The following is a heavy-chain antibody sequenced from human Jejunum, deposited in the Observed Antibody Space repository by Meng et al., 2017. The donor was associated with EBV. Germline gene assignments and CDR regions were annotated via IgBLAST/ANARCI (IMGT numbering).Heavy chain of an antibody. V-gene: IGHV4-61*01. D-gene: IGHD5-12*01. J-gene: IGHJ4*02. CDR3: AGLRYSGYDRAFDY. Sequence: QLSRQGSGPGLVRPSETRSLPCIVSGGSLNSGNVYWSWIRQPPGKGLEWIGYIYYSGSTNYIPSLKSRVTISLDTSKNQFSLKLSSVTAADTAVYYCAGLRYSGYDRAFDYWGQGALVTVSS. CDR1: GGSLNSGNVY. CDR2: IYYSGST.